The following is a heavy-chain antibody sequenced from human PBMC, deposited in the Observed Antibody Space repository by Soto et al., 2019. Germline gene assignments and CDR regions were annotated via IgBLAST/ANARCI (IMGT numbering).Heavy chain of an antibody. D-gene: IGHD5-18*01. Sequence: EVQLVESGGGLIQPGGSLRLSCAASGFTVSSNSMSWVRQAPGKGLEWVSVTYRGGSTYYADSVKGRFTITRDTSKNMLYLQMNSLRAEDTAVYYCARARDTSMVNFDYWGQGTLVTVSS. J-gene: IGHJ4*02. CDR1: GFTVSSNS. CDR3: ARARDTSMVNFDY. CDR2: TYRGGST. V-gene: IGHV3-53*01.